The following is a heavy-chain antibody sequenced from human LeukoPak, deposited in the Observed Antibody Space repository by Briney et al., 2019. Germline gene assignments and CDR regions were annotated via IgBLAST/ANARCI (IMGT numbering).Heavy chain of an antibody. CDR3: AXXSVTTGGXXYYGMDX. CDR2: IHYSGGIT. V-gene: IGHV4-59*08. Sequence: SETLSLTCTVSGGSISSYYWSWIRQPPGKGLEWIGYIHYSGGITYYNPSLKSRVTISVYTSKNQFSLSLSSVTAADTAVYYXAXXSVTTGGXXYYGMDXWGQGTTVTVSS. J-gene: IGHJ6*02. D-gene: IGHD4-17*01. CDR1: GGSISSYY.